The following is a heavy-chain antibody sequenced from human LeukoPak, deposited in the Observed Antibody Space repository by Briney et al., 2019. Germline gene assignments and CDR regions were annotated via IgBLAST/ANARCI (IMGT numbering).Heavy chain of an antibody. CDR3: ARDRIISPLILPYCGGDCFGEEDAFDI. CDR1: GDTFTGYY. Sequence: ASVKVSCEASGDTFTGYYMHWVRQAPGQRLEWRGWINPNSGGTNYAQKFQGRVTMTRDTSISTAYMELSRLRSDATAVYYCARDRIISPLILPYCGGDCFGEEDAFDIWGQGTMVTVSS. D-gene: IGHD2-21*02. V-gene: IGHV1-2*02. J-gene: IGHJ3*02. CDR2: INPNSGGT.